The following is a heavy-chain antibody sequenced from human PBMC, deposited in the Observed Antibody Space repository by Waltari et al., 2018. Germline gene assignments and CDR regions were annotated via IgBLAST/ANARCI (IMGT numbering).Heavy chain of an antibody. D-gene: IGHD2-15*01. CDR3: TTDGDPNIVVVVAATRVPGV. J-gene: IGHJ4*02. V-gene: IGHV3-15*01. Sequence: EVQLVESGGGLVKPGGSLRLSCAASGFTFSNAWMSWVRQAPGKGLEWVGRIKSKTDGGTTDYAAPVKGRFTISRDDSKNTLYLQMNSLKTEDTAVYYCTTDGDPNIVVVVAATRVPGVWGQGTLVTVSS. CDR1: GFTFSNAW. CDR2: IKSKTDGGTT.